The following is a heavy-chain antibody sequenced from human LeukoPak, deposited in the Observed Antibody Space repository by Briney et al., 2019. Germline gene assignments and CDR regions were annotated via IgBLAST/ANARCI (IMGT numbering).Heavy chain of an antibody. CDR1: GYTFTSYD. J-gene: IGHJ4*02. CDR2: MNPNSGNT. V-gene: IGHV1-8*01. CDR3: AAISPDYYDSSGYLH. Sequence: ASVKVSCKASGYTFTSYDINWVRQATGQGLEWMGWMNPNSGNTGYAQKFQERVTITRDMSTSTAYMELSSLRSEDTAVYYCAAISPDYYDSSGYLHWGQGTLVTVSS. D-gene: IGHD3-22*01.